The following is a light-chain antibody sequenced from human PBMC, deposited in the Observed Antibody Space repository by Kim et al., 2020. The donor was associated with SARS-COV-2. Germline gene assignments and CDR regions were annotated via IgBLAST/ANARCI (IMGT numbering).Light chain of an antibody. CDR1: NIGSKS. CDR3: QVWDSASDHVV. Sequence: APGKTATMTCGGNNIGSKSVQWYQQRSGQAPVLVIYSNSDRPSGIPEEFSGSNSGNTATLTISKVDAGDEADYYCQVWDSASDHVVFGGGTQLTVL. V-gene: IGLV3-21*04. CDR2: SNS. J-gene: IGLJ2*01.